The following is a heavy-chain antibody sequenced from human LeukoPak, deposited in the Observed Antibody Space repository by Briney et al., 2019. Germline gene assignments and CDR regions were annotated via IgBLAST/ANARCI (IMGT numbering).Heavy chain of an antibody. CDR3: ARADSSGYYHPIN. D-gene: IGHD3-22*01. J-gene: IGHJ4*02. CDR1: GFTFSTYG. V-gene: IGHV3-30*02. CDR2: ITYEGSNK. Sequence: GGSLRLSCAASGFTFSTYGMHWVRQAPSKGLEWVAFITYEGSNKYYTDSVKGRFTISRDNAKNSLYLQMNSLRAEDTAVYYCARADSSGYYHPINWGQGTLVTVSS.